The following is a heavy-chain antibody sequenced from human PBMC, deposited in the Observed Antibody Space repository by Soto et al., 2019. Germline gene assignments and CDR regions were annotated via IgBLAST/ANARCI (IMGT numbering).Heavy chain of an antibody. J-gene: IGHJ5*02. CDR1: GGSISSSSYY. CDR3: ATQPEGWFDP. V-gene: IGHV4-39*01. CDR2: IYYSGST. Sequence: PSETLSLTWTVSGGSISSSSYYWGWIRQPPGKGLEWIGSIYYSGSTYYNPSLKSRVTISVDTSKTQFSLKLSSVTAADTAVYYCATQPEGWFDPWGQGTLVTVSS.